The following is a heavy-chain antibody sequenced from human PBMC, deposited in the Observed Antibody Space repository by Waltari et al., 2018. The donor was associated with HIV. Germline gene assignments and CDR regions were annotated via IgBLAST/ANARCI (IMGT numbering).Heavy chain of an antibody. CDR1: GCTFPFYW. CDR2: INQAGTER. CDR3: ATTHGSGDYDNDFDY. D-gene: IGHD3-10*01. J-gene: IGHJ4*02. V-gene: IGHV3-7*01. Sequence: EVQLVESGGGWVQPGGSLTLTCEASGCTFPFYWLSWVRQAPGKGLEWVANINQAGTERHYVDSVRGRFTISRDNGKTSVFLQMNSLTVEDTAVYYCATTHGSGDYDNDFDYWGQGTLV.